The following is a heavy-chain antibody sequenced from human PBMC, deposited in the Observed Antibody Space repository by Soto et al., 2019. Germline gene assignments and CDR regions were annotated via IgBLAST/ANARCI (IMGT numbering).Heavy chain of an antibody. Sequence: AGGSLRLSCAASGFTFSSYAMSWVRQAPGKGLEWVSAISGSGGSTYYADSVKGRFTISRDNSKNTLYLQMNSLRAEDTAVYYCAKGRGVGYCSSTSCYTTVGDDTPYYYYYYGMDVWGQGTTVTVSS. CDR1: GFTFSSYA. D-gene: IGHD2-2*02. CDR2: ISGSGGST. J-gene: IGHJ6*02. CDR3: AKGRGVGYCSSTSCYTTVGDDTPYYYYYYGMDV. V-gene: IGHV3-23*01.